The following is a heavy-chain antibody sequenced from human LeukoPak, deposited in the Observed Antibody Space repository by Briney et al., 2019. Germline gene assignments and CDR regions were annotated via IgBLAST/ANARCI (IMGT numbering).Heavy chain of an antibody. Sequence: SETLSLTCAVYGGSFSNYYWSWIRQPPGKGLEWIGEINHSGNTNYNPSLKSRLTISVATSKNQFSLKVSSVTAADTAVYYCATNSQYGMDVWGQGTTVTVS. V-gene: IGHV4-34*01. D-gene: IGHD2/OR15-2a*01. CDR1: GGSFSNYY. J-gene: IGHJ6*02. CDR3: ATNSQYGMDV. CDR2: INHSGNT.